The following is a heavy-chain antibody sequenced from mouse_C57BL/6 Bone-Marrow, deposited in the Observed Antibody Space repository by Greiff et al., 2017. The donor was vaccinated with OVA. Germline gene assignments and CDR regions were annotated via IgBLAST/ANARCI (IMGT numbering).Heavy chain of an antibody. CDR3: AREYYYGSSPFDY. CDR1: GYTFTSYW. V-gene: IGHV1-59*01. J-gene: IGHJ2*01. D-gene: IGHD1-1*01. Sequence: VQLQQPGAELVRPGTSVKLSCKASGYTFTSYWMHWVKQRPGQGLEWIGVIDPSDSYTNYNQKFKGKATLTVDTSSSTAYMQLSSLTSEDSAVYYCAREYYYGSSPFDYWGQGTTLTVSS. CDR2: IDPSDSYT.